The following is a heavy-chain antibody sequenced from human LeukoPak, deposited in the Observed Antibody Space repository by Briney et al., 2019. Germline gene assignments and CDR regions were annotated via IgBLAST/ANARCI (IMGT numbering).Heavy chain of an antibody. CDR3: ARGAPIDY. Sequence: PGRSLRLSCATSGFTFDDYAMHWVRQAPGKGLEWVSGISWNSGSIGYADSVKGRFTISRDNAKNSLYLQMNSLRAEDMALYYCARGAPIDYWGQGTLVTVSS. V-gene: IGHV3-9*03. J-gene: IGHJ4*02. D-gene: IGHD3-10*01. CDR2: ISWNSGSI. CDR1: GFTFDDYA.